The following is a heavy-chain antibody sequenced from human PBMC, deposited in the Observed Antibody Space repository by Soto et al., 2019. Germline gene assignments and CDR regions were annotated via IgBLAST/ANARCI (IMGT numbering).Heavy chain of an antibody. D-gene: IGHD3-3*01. CDR2: MNPNSGNT. Sequence: ASVKVSCKASGYAFASYDINWVRQATGQGLEWMGWMNPNSGNTGYAQKFQGRVTMTRNTSISTAYMELSSLRSEDTAVYYCARDNPLYDFWSGAGYYYYDMDVWGRGTTVTVSS. CDR1: GYAFASYD. V-gene: IGHV1-8*01. J-gene: IGHJ6*03. CDR3: ARDNPLYDFWSGAGYYYYDMDV.